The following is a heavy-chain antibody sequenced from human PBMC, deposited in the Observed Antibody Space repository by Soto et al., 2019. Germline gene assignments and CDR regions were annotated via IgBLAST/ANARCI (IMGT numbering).Heavy chain of an antibody. V-gene: IGHV4-34*01. CDR2: INPSGSI. J-gene: IGHJ4*02. D-gene: IGHD4-4*01. CDR1: GGCLSGYH. CDR3: ATFVGATTVTRGSPRDY. Sequence: SETLSLTCAVYGGCLSGYHWSWFRQPPGKGLEWIGEINPSGSINYNPSLKSRVTISVDTSKNQFSLNLSSVTAADTAVYYCATFVGATTVTRGSPRDYWGQGTLVTVSS.